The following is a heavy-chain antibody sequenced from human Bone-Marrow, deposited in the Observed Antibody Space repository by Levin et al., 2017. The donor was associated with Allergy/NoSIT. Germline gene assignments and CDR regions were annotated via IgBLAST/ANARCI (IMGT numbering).Heavy chain of an antibody. CDR3: VNDGEKWDLLGGY. D-gene: IGHD1-26*01. CDR1: GLTSRRYG. J-gene: IGHJ4*02. V-gene: IGHV3-30*18. CDR2: ISYDGVTK. Sequence: GGSLRLSCAVSGLTSRRYGMHWVRQAPGKGLEWVAVISYDGVTKKYADSVKGRFTISRDNSKKTLYLQMNNLGAEDTATYHCVNDGEKWDLLGGYWGQGTLVTVSS.